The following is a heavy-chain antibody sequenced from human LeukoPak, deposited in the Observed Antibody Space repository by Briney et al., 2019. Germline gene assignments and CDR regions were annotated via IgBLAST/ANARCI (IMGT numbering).Heavy chain of an antibody. CDR3: ASATLPHDAFDI. CDR1: GFTVSSNY. Sequence: GGSLRLSCAASGFTVSSNYMSWVRQAPGKGLEWVSVIYSGGSTYYADSVKGRFTISRHSSKNTLYLQMNSLRAEDTAVYYCASATLPHDAFDIWGQGTMVTVSS. J-gene: IGHJ3*02. V-gene: IGHV3-53*04. D-gene: IGHD1-26*01. CDR2: IYSGGST.